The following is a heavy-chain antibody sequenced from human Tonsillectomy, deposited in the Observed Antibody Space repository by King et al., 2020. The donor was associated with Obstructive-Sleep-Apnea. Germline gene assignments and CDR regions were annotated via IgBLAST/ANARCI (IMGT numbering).Heavy chain of an antibody. J-gene: IGHJ4*02. V-gene: IGHV4-59*08. CDR2: IYYSGST. Sequence: VQLQESGPGLVKPSETLSLTCTVSGGSISSYYWSWIRQPPGKGLEWIGYIYYSGSTNYNPSLKSRVTISVDTSKNQFSLKLSCVTAADTAVYYCARHYGDYLGPFDYWGQGTLVTVSS. CDR1: GGSISSYY. CDR3: ARHYGDYLGPFDY. D-gene: IGHD4-17*01.